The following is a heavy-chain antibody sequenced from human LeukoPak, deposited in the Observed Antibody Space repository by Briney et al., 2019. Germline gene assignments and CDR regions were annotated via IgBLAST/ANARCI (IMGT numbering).Heavy chain of an antibody. D-gene: IGHD4-23*01. Sequence: PGRSLRLSCAASGFSFTSYGMHWVRQAPGKGLEWAAVIWYDGTNKYYADSVKGRFTISRDTSNNMLYLQMNSLRAEDTAVYYCARVSESGNSDYWGQGTLVTVSS. CDR1: GFSFTSYG. CDR3: ARVSESGNSDY. CDR2: IWYDGTNK. V-gene: IGHV3-33*01. J-gene: IGHJ4*02.